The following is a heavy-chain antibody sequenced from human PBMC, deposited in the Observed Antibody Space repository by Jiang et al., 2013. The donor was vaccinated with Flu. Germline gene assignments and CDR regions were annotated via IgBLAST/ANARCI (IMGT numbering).Heavy chain of an antibody. V-gene: IGHV7-4-1*01. J-gene: IGHJ4*02. CDR1: GYTFTSYA. Sequence: QSGSELKKPGASVKVSCKASGYTFTSYAMNWVRQAPGQGLEWMGWINTNTGNPTYAQGFTGRFVFSLDTSVSTAYLQICSLKAADTAVYYCARGDVDTAMVPFDYWGQGTLVTVSS. D-gene: IGHD5-18*01. CDR2: INTNTGNP. CDR3: ARGDVDTAMVPFDY.